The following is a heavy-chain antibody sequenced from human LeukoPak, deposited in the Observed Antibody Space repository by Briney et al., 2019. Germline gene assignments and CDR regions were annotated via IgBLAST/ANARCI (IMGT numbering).Heavy chain of an antibody. CDR2: INSDGNIT. CDR1: GFIFSSYW. CDR3: ARRGLVPAFDI. V-gene: IGHV3-74*01. Sequence: GGSLRLSCTASGFIFSSYWMHWVRQAPGKGLVWLSRINSDGNITTYADSVRGRFTISRDNAKNTLYLQMSSLRVDDTAVYFCARRGLVPAFDIWGQGTVVSVTS. J-gene: IGHJ3*02. D-gene: IGHD3-10*02.